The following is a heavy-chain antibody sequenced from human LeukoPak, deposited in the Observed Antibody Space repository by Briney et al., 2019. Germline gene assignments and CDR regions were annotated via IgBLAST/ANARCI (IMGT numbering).Heavy chain of an antibody. V-gene: IGHV3-74*03. D-gene: IGHD2/OR15-2a*01. CDR2: IKSAGSGT. Sequence: GGSLRLSCAASGFDFSVAWMHWVRQAPGEGQVWVSVIKSAGSGTAYADSVKGRFTISRDNAKDTVYLQMNSLRDEDTAVYYCAKDYFGSLEYWGQGTLVTVSS. J-gene: IGHJ4*02. CDR1: GFDFSVAW. CDR3: AKDYFGSLEY.